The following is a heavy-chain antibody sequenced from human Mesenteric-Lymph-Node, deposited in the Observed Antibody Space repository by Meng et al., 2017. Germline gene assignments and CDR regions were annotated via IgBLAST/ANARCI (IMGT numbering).Heavy chain of an antibody. CDR1: GYTFTAYY. V-gene: IGHV1-2*02. J-gene: IGHJ4*02. CDR3: ARTFYYDGIGFYYDF. Sequence: GESLKISCKASGYTFTAYYIHWVRQAPGQGPEWMGWINPYSGDTNSAQKFQGRVTMTRDTSLTAVYMELSRLRSDDTAVYYCARTFYYDGIGFYYDFWGQGTLVTVSS. CDR2: INPYSGDT. D-gene: IGHD3-22*01.